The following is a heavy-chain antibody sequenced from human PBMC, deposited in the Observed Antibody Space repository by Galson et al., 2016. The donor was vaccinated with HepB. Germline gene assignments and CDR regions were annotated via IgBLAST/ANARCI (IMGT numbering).Heavy chain of an antibody. J-gene: IGHJ4*02. CDR1: GFTFSSYA. CDR2: ISGRGGNT. Sequence: SLRLSCAASGFTFSSYAMSWVRQAPGKGPEWVSVISGRGGNTYYANSVEGRFTISRDKSKSTLYLQMNSLRAEDTAVYYCARGPFALGDRKVYDFDYWGQGTLVTVSS. CDR3: ARGPFALGDRKVYDFDY. D-gene: IGHD3-16*01. V-gene: IGHV3-23*01.